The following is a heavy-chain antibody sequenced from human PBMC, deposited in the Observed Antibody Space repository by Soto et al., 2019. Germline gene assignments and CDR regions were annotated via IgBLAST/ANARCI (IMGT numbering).Heavy chain of an antibody. CDR1: GDSISSGGYD. CDR3: ASTYRSSWFEC. CDR2: IYDSGNT. V-gene: IGHV4-31*03. D-gene: IGHD6-13*01. Sequence: QVQLQESGPGLVKPSQTLSLTCTVSGDSISSGGYDWNWIRQDPGKGLGWIGYIYDSGNTYYNPSLKSRVNMSVDTSKNQFSLKLSSVTAADTAVYYCASTYRSSWFECWGQGTLVTVSS. J-gene: IGHJ5*01.